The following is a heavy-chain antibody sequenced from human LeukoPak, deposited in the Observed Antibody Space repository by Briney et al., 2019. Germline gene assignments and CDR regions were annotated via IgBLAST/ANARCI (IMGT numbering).Heavy chain of an antibody. CDR1: GYTFTGYY. Sequence: ASVTVSCKASGYTFTGYYMHWVRQAPGQGLEWMGWINPNSGGTNYAQKFQGRVTMNRDTSIRTAYMELSRLRADEAAVYYCAREFPHRYIVVVPAAMQGWFDPWGQGTLVTVSS. D-gene: IGHD2-2*01. V-gene: IGHV1-2*02. CDR2: INPNSGGT. J-gene: IGHJ5*02. CDR3: AREFPHRYIVVVPAAMQGWFDP.